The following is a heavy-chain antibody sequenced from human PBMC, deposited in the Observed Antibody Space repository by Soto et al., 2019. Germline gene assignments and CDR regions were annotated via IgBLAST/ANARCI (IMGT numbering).Heavy chain of an antibody. CDR1: GFTFSSYG. J-gene: IGHJ4*02. V-gene: IGHV3-33*01. CDR3: ASAPRGVSPQHFDS. CDR2: IWYDGSNK. D-gene: IGHD3-10*01. Sequence: QVQLVESGGGMVQPGRSLRLSCAASGFTFSSYGMHWVRQAPGKGLEWVAVIWYDGSNKYSADSVKGRFTISRDNSQNTLDLQMNSLRAEDTAVYFCASAPRGVSPQHFDSWGQGTLVTVSS.